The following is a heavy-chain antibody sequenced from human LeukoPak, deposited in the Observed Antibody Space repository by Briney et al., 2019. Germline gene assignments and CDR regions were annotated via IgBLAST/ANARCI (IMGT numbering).Heavy chain of an antibody. J-gene: IGHJ6*04. CDR1: GFTFSSYE. D-gene: IGHD3-10*02. V-gene: IGHV3-48*03. CDR3: AELGITMIGGV. Sequence: GGSLRLSCAASGFTFSSYEMNWVRQAPGKGLEGGSYISSSGSTIYYADSVKGRFTISRDNAKNSLYLQMNSVRAEDTAVYYCAELGITMIGGVWGKGTTVTISS. CDR2: ISSSGSTI.